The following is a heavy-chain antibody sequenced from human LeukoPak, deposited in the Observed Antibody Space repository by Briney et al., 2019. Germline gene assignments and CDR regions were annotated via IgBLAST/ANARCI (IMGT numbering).Heavy chain of an antibody. CDR1: GFTFSDYD. D-gene: IGHD1-1*01. J-gene: IGHJ4*02. Sequence: PGGSLRLSCAASGFTFSDYDMHWVRQPTGKGLEWVAAIGTAGDTYYTGSVKGRFTISRENAKNSLYLQMNSLRAGGTAVYYCARVAKERVGGVYYFDYWGQGNLVTVSS. CDR3: ARVAKERVGGVYYFDY. V-gene: IGHV3-13*01. CDR2: IGTAGDT.